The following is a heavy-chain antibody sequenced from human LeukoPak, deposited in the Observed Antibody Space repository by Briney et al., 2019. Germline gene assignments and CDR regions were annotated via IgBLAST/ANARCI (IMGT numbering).Heavy chain of an antibody. J-gene: IGHJ2*01. V-gene: IGHV3-7*03. CDR1: GFTFSSYW. CDR3: ARVLTVPPAEPRNDFWSGYHIRYFDL. Sequence: GGSLRLSCAASGFTFSSYWMSWVRQAPGKGLEWVANIKQDGSEKYYVDSVKGRFTISRDNAKNSLYLQMNSLRAEDTALYYCARVLTVPPAEPRNDFWSGYHIRYFDLWGRGTLVTVSS. CDR2: IKQDGSEK. D-gene: IGHD3-3*01.